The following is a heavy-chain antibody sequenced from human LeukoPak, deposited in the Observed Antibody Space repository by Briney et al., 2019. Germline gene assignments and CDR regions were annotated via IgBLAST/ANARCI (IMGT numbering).Heavy chain of an antibody. D-gene: IGHD2-2*01. V-gene: IGHV3-7*01. CDR3: ARALDSSSSRYQAFEE. Sequence: PGGSLRPSCSASGSTLSNTWTGWVSQAPGKGLEWVANIKQDASEKYSVDSVKGRFTIARDNAKSSLYLQMNSLRAEDTAVYYCARALDSSSSRYQAFEEWGQGTLVTVSS. J-gene: IGHJ4*02. CDR1: GSTLSNTW. CDR2: IKQDASEK.